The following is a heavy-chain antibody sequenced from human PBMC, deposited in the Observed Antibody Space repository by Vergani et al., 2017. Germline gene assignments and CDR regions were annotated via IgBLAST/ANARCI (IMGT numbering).Heavy chain of an antibody. V-gene: IGHV4-59*08. CDR2: IYYSGST. Sequence: QVQLQESGPGLVKPSETLSLTCTVSGGSISSYYWSWIRQPPGKGLEWIGYIYYSGSTNYNPSLKSRVTISVDTSKNQFSLKLSSETAADTAVYYCARGFRDFDYWGQGTLVTVSS. D-gene: IGHD3-10*01. CDR3: ARGFRDFDY. CDR1: GGSISSYY. J-gene: IGHJ4*02.